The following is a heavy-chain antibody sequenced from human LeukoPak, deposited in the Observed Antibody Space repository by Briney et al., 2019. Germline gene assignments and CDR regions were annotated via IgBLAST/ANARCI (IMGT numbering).Heavy chain of an antibody. CDR1: GGSISSYY. D-gene: IGHD3-3*01. Sequence: SGTLSLTSSVSGGSISSYYWSWIRQPAGRGREGMGRIYTSGSTNYNPSLKSRVTMSVDTSKNQFSLKLSSVTAADTAVYYCARVVLYDFLSGALDYWGEGTRVTVPS. CDR2: IYTSGST. J-gene: IGHJ4*02. V-gene: IGHV4-4*07. CDR3: ARVVLYDFLSGALDY.